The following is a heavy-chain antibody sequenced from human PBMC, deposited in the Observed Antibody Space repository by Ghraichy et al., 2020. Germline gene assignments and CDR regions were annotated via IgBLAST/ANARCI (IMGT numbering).Heavy chain of an antibody. CDR2: IWYDGSNK. J-gene: IGHJ3*02. CDR3: ARDNPDSSVAFDI. V-gene: IGHV3-33*01. D-gene: IGHD3-22*01. Sequence: GGSLRLSCAASGFTFSSYGMHWVRQAPGKGLEWVAVIWYDGSNKYYADSVKGRFTISRDNSKNTLYLQMNSLRAEDTAVYYCARDNPDSSVAFDIWGQGTMVTVSS. CDR1: GFTFSSYG.